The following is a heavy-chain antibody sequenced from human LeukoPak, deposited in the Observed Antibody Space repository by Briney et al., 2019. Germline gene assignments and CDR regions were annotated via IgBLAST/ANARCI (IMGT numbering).Heavy chain of an antibody. CDR2: VYYGGST. D-gene: IGHD3-22*01. Sequence: SETLSLTCAVSGASINDFYWTWIRQPPGKGLEWIGYVYYGGSTNYNPSLKSRVTISVDTSKNQFSLRLSSVTAADTAVYYCARAGGGDYYDSSGYSYFDYWGQGTLVTVSS. V-gene: IGHV4-59*01. CDR3: ARAGGGDYYDSSGYSYFDY. CDR1: GASINDFY. J-gene: IGHJ4*02.